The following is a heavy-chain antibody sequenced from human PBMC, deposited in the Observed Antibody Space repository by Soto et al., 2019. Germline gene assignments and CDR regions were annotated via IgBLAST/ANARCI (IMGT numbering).Heavy chain of an antibody. D-gene: IGHD5-18*01. V-gene: IGHV4-31*03. CDR2: IYYSGST. Sequence: SETLSLTCTVSGGSIRSGGYYWSWVRQSPRRGLEWIGNIYYSGSTYYNPSLKSRLTISVDTSKNQFSLNLSSVTAAGTAVYYCARDRLMATAGTARHYFGLDVWGQGTTVTV. CDR3: ARDRLMATAGTARHYFGLDV. J-gene: IGHJ6*02. CDR1: GGSIRSGGYY.